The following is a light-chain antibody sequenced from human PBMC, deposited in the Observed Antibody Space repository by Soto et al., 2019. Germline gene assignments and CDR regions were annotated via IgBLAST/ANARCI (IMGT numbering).Light chain of an antibody. CDR2: AAS. CDR1: QGINIF. V-gene: IGKV1-9*01. Sequence: DIQVTQSPSSVSASVGDRVTITCRASQGINIFLAWFQQKPGKAPNLLISAASTLQSGVPSRFSGSGSETEFTLTITSLQPEDSATYYCQQRNSYPRTFGQGTKVDIK. J-gene: IGKJ2*01. CDR3: QQRNSYPRT.